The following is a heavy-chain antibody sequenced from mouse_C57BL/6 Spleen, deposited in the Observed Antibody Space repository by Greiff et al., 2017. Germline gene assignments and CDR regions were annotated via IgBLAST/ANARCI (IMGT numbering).Heavy chain of an antibody. Sequence: QVQLQPSGAELVKPGASVKISCKASGYAFSSYWMNWVKQRPGKGLEWIGQIYPGDGDTNYNGKFKGKATLTADKSSSTAYMQLSSLTSEDSAVYFCAREDYYGSSHYWYFDVWGTGTTVTVSS. J-gene: IGHJ1*03. CDR3: AREDYYGSSHYWYFDV. D-gene: IGHD1-1*01. V-gene: IGHV1-80*01. CDR1: GYAFSSYW. CDR2: IYPGDGDT.